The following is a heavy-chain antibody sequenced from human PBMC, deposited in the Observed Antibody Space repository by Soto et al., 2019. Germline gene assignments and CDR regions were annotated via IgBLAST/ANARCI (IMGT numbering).Heavy chain of an antibody. CDR1: GGTFSSYA. Sequence: SVKVSCKASGGTFSSYAISWVRQAPGQGLEWMGGIIPIFGTANYAQKFQGRVTITADESTSTAYMELSSLRSEDTAVYYCARCTGATLGDYYYYGMDVWGQGTTVTVSS. CDR3: ARCTGATLGDYYYYGMDV. D-gene: IGHD3-16*01. CDR2: IIPIFGTA. V-gene: IGHV1-69*13. J-gene: IGHJ6*02.